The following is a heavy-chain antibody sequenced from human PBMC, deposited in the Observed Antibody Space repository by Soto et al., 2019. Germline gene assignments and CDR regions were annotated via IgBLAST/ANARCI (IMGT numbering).Heavy chain of an antibody. CDR1: GFTFNAYY. CDR2: ISRSGTPT. D-gene: IGHD6-19*01. CDR3: ARDLNIAVAGSWYFSRESLAY. Sequence: QVHLVESGGGLVKPGGSLRLSCAGSGFTFNAYYMTWIRQAPGKGLEWVSSISRSGTPTYYAHSVRGRFTISRDNAKNSLYLQLNSLGAEDTAVYYCARDLNIAVAGSWYFSRESLAYWGHGTLVTVSS. V-gene: IGHV3-11*01. J-gene: IGHJ4*01.